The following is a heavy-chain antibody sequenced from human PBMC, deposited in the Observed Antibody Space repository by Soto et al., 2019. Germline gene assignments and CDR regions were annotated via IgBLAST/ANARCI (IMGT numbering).Heavy chain of an antibody. CDR2: MSGSGGST. D-gene: IGHD3-3*01. CDR1: GFTFSSYA. V-gene: IGHV3-23*01. CDR3: AKMESAYYTGYNWFDP. Sequence: GGSLRLSCAASGFTFSSYAMSWVRQAPGKGLEWVSSMSGSGGSTYYADSVKGRFTFSRDNSKNTLYLQMNSLRAEDTAVYYCAKMESAYYTGYNWFDPWGQGTLVTVSS. J-gene: IGHJ5*02.